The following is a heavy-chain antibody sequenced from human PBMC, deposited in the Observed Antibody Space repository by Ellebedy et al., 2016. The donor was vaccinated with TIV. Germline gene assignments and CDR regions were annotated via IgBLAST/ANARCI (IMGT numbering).Heavy chain of an antibody. CDR2: INLRNDVT. CDR1: GYTFTGSF. J-gene: IGHJ4*02. D-gene: IGHD2-21*01. V-gene: IGHV1-2*02. CDR3: ARSVWPGYFDF. Sequence: AASVKVSCKASGYTFTGSFMHWVRQAPGHGLEWMGWINLRNDVTIYAQNFQGRVTMTTDTSISTAYMELRGLRSDDTAIYYCARSVWPGYFDFWGRGSLVTVSS.